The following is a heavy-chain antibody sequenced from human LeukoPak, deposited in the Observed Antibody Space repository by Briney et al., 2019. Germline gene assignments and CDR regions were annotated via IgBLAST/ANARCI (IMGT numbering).Heavy chain of an antibody. Sequence: GGSLRLSCAASGFTFSSYAMSWVRQAPGKGLEWVSAISGSGGSTYYADSVKGRFTISRDSSKNTLWLQMNSLRAEDTAVYYCARYCSSTSCYTAYYYAMDVWGQGTTVTVSS. CDR3: ARYCSSTSCYTAYYYAMDV. J-gene: IGHJ6*02. CDR2: ISGSGGST. D-gene: IGHD2-2*02. CDR1: GFTFSSYA. V-gene: IGHV3-23*01.